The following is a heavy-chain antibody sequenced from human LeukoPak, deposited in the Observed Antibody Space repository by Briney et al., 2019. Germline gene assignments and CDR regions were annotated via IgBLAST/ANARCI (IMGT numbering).Heavy chain of an antibody. CDR2: ISGSGGST. CDR3: AKAAQYSSGWYRDYYGMDV. V-gene: IGHV3-23*01. CDR1: GFTFSSYT. Sequence: GGSLRLSCTASGFTFSSYTMSWVRQAPGKGLEWVSAISGSGGSTYYADSVKGRFTISRDNSKNTLYLQMNSLRAEDTAVYYCAKAAQYSSGWYRDYYGMDVWGQGTTVTVSS. D-gene: IGHD6-19*01. J-gene: IGHJ6*02.